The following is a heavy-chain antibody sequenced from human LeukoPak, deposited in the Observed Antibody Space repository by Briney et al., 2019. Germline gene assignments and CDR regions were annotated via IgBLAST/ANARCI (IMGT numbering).Heavy chain of an antibody. J-gene: IGHJ4*02. Sequence: PGRSLRLSCAASGFTFDDYAMHWVRQAPGKGLEWVAVISYDGSNKYYADSVKGRFTISRDNSKNTLYLQMNSLRAEDTAVYYCARDAGGHSSSPLKDYWGQGTLVTVSS. D-gene: IGHD6-6*01. V-gene: IGHV3-30-3*01. CDR2: ISYDGSNK. CDR1: GFTFDDYA. CDR3: ARDAGGHSSSPLKDY.